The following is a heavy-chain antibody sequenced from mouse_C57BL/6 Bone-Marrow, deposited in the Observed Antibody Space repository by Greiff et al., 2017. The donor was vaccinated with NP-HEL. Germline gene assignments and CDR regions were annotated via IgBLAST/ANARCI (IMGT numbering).Heavy chain of an antibody. CDR2: IWTGGGT. V-gene: IGHV2-9-1*01. CDR3: ARTRNYYGTYFDY. J-gene: IGHJ2*01. Sequence: VKLMESGPGLVAPSQSLSITCTVSGFSLTSYAISWVRQPPGKGLEWLGVIWTGGGTNYNSALKSRLSISKDNSKSQVFLKMNSLQTDDTARYYCARTRNYYGTYFDYWGQGTTLTVSS. CDR1: GFSLTSYA. D-gene: IGHD1-1*01.